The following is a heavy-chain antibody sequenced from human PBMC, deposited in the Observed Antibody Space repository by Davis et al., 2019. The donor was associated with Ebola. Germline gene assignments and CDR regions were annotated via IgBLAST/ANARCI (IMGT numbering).Heavy chain of an antibody. CDR3: ASRPAAICY. D-gene: IGHD2-2*01. J-gene: IGHJ4*02. CDR2: IWYDGSNK. Sequence: GGSLRLSCVASGFTFSSYGMHWVRQAPGKGLEWVAVIWYDGSNKYYADSVKGRFTISRDNSKNTLHLQMNSLRAEDTAVYYCASRPAAICYWGQGTLVTVSS. V-gene: IGHV3-33*01. CDR1: GFTFSSYG.